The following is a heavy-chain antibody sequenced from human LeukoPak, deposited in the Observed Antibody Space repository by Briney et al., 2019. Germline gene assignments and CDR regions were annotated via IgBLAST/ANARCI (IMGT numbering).Heavy chain of an antibody. Sequence: SETLSLTCTVSGGSISSSDYYWGWIRQPPGKGLEWIGTIYYTGSTSYNPSLKSRVTISVDTSKNQFSLKLSSVTAADTAVYYCARALGYSSSWYATNWFDPWGQGTLVTVSS. CDR2: IYYTGST. CDR3: ARALGYSSSWYATNWFDP. J-gene: IGHJ5*02. V-gene: IGHV4-39*07. D-gene: IGHD6-13*01. CDR1: GGSISSSDYY.